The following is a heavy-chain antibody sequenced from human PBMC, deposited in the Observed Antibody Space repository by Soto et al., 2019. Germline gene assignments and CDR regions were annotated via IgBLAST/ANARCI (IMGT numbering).Heavy chain of an antibody. Sequence: SVKVSCKASGGTFSSYAISWVRQAPGQGLEWLGGIIPIFGTANYAQNFQGRVTITADDSTSTAYMELSSLRSEDTAVYYCARESGSGSYYPRYYYYGMDVWGQGTTVTVSS. CDR3: ARESGSGSYYPRYYYYGMDV. D-gene: IGHD3-10*01. CDR2: IIPIFGTA. CDR1: GGTFSSYA. V-gene: IGHV1-69*13. J-gene: IGHJ6*02.